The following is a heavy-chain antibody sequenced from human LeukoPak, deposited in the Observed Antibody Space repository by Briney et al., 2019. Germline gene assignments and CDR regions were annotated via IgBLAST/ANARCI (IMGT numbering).Heavy chain of an antibody. CDR2: ISAYNGNT. V-gene: IGHV1-18*01. D-gene: IGHD1-26*01. J-gene: IGHJ4*02. CDR1: GYTFTSYS. CDR3: ARGLGGSGSYFLTFDY. Sequence: GASVKVSCKASGYTFTSYSINWVRQAPGQGLEWMGWISAYNGNTKYAQKVQGRVTMTTDTSTSTAYMELRSLRFDDTAVYYCARGLGGSGSYFLTFDYWGQGTLVTVSS.